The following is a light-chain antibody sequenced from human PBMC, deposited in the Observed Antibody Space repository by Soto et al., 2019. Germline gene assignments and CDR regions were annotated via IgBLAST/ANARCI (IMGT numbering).Light chain of an antibody. CDR3: PQYGSSPWT. Sequence: EIVLTQSPGTLSLSPGERATLSCRASQSVSSNYLAWYQQKPGQSPRLLIYGASSRATGIPDRFSGSGSGTYFTLTTSTLETEDFAVYYWPQYGSSPWTFGQGTKVEIK. V-gene: IGKV3-20*01. CDR1: QSVSSNY. CDR2: GAS. J-gene: IGKJ1*01.